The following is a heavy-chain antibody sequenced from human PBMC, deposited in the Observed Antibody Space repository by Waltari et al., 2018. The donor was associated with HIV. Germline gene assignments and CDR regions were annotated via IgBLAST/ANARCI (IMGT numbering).Heavy chain of an antibody. Sequence: QVQLVQSGAEVKKPGSSVKVSCKAARGTFSSYTFSWVRQAPGQRLEWMGGIIPTFGTPKYAQKFQGRVTITADDSTNTAYMEMRSLRVEDTAVYYCARGHLRYDDLFEHWGQGAPVTVSS. J-gene: IGHJ4*02. V-gene: IGHV1-69*12. CDR3: ARGHLRYDDLFEH. D-gene: IGHD3-9*01. CDR2: IIPTFGTP. CDR1: RGTFSSYT.